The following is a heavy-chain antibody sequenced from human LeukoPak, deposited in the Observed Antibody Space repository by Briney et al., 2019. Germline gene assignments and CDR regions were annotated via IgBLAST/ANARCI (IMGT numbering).Heavy chain of an antibody. V-gene: IGHV3-23*01. CDR3: AKARIAAAGTGAFDV. D-gene: IGHD6-13*01. J-gene: IGHJ3*01. Sequence: GGSLRLSCAASGFTVSSYGMTWVRLAPGKGLEWVSAFSATDGSAQYAESVKGRYTISRDNSKNSLYLQMNSLRDEDTAVYYCAKARIAAAGTGAFDVWGQGTMVTVSS. CDR1: GFTVSSYG. CDR2: FSATDGSA.